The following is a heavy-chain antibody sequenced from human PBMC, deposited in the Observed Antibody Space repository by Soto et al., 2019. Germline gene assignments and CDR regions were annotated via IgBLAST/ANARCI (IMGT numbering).Heavy chain of an antibody. CDR1: GGSISSFY. CDR3: ARGSSRWDY. V-gene: IGHV4-4*07. J-gene: IGHJ4*02. Sequence: TLSLTCTVSGGSISSFYWSWIRQPAGKGLEWIGRIYSGGRNKYNPSLKSRVTMTVDTSKNQFSLRLSSVTAAETAMYYCARGSSRWDYWGQGTPVTVSS. D-gene: IGHD6-13*01. CDR2: IYSGGRN.